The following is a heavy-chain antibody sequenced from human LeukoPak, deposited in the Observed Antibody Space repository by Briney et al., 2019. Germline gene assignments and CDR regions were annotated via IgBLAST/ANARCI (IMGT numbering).Heavy chain of an antibody. CDR3: AREDYDILTGRYDAFDI. D-gene: IGHD3-9*01. J-gene: IGHJ3*02. CDR1: EFTFDDYG. Sequence: PGGSLRLSCAASEFTFDDYGMSWVRQAPGKGLEWVSGINWNGGSTGYADSVKGRFTISRDNAKNSLYLQMNSLRAEDTALYYCAREDYDILTGRYDAFDIWGQGTMVTVSS. CDR2: INWNGGST. V-gene: IGHV3-20*04.